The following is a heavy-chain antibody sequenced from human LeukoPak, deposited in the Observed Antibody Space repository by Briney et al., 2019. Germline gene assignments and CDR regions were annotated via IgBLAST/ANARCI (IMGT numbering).Heavy chain of an antibody. CDR1: GGSISVNTYY. V-gene: IGHV4-39*01. Sequence: SETLSLTCTVSGGSISVNTYYCAWIRQPPGRGLEWIGSVYYSGRTDYNPSLKSRVTISVDTSKNQLSLSLNSVTAADTAVYYCARLPLGAFGEVLNFDYWGQGSLVTVSS. D-gene: IGHD3-10*01. CDR2: VYYSGRT. CDR3: ARLPLGAFGEVLNFDY. J-gene: IGHJ4*02.